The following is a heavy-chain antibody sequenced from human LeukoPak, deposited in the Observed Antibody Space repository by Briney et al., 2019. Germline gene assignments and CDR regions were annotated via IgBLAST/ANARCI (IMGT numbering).Heavy chain of an antibody. Sequence: PGGSLRLSCAASGFTFSSYAMSWVRQAPGKGLEWVSAISGSGGSTYYAGSVKGRFTISRDNSKNTLYLQMNSLRAEDTAVYYCAKGVKQQWRDINYGMDVWGQGTTVTVSS. CDR1: GFTFSSYA. CDR2: ISGSGGST. J-gene: IGHJ6*02. V-gene: IGHV3-23*01. CDR3: AKGVKQQWRDINYGMDV. D-gene: IGHD6-19*01.